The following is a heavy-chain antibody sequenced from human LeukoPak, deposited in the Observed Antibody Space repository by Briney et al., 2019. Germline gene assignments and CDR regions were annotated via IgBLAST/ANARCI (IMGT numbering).Heavy chain of an antibody. D-gene: IGHD3-10*01. CDR1: GYTFTSYG. CDR3: ARVWFGESYNWFDP. J-gene: IGHJ5*02. CDR2: ISAYNGNT. V-gene: IGHV1-18*01. Sequence: ASVKVSCKASGYTFTSYGISWVRQAPGQGLEWMGWISAYNGNTNYAQKLQGRVTITADKSTSTAYMELSSLRSEDTAVYYCARVWFGESYNWFDPWGQGTLVTVSS.